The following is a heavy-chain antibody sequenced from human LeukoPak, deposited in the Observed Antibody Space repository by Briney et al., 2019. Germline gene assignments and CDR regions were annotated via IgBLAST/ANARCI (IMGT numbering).Heavy chain of an antibody. Sequence: TGGSLRLSCAASGFTFSGSAMHWVRQASGKGLEWVGRIRSKANSYATAYAASVKGRFTISRDNSKNTLYLQMNGLRAEDTAVYYCAKDPGVSSGYYYDYWGQGTLVTVSS. CDR2: IRSKANSYAT. V-gene: IGHV3-73*01. CDR3: AKDPGVSSGYYYDY. J-gene: IGHJ4*02. D-gene: IGHD3-22*01. CDR1: GFTFSGSA.